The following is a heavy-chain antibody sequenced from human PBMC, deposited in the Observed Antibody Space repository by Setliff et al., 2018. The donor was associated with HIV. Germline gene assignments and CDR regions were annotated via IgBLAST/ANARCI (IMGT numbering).Heavy chain of an antibody. D-gene: IGHD3-3*01. V-gene: IGHV1-3*01. CDR1: GYTFTSYA. J-gene: IGHJ3*02. Sequence: GASVKVSCKASGYTFTSYAMHWVRQAPGQRLEWMGWINAGNGNTKYSQKFQGRVTITRDTSASTAYMELSSLRSEDAAVYYCASGGYNFWSGYPNAFDTWGQGTMVTVSS. CDR3: ASGGYNFWSGYPNAFDT. CDR2: INAGNGNT.